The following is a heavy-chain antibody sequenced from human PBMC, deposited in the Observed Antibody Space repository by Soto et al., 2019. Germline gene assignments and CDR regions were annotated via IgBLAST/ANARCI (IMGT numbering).Heavy chain of an antibody. Sequence: QVKLVQSGAEVKKPGSSVKVSCKASGGTFGNSAISWVRQDPGQGLEWMGGIIPVFGTVNYAQKFEGRVTIAADESTSTVFMKMSRLKSEDTAVDYCAKVMAAAGYDSWGQGTLVTVSS. V-gene: IGHV1-69*01. CDR3: AKVMAAAGYDS. CDR1: GGTFGNSA. CDR2: IIPVFGTV. D-gene: IGHD3-16*01. J-gene: IGHJ4*02.